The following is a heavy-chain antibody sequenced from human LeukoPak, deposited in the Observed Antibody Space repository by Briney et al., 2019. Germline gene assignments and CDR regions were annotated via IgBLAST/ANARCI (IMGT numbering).Heavy chain of an antibody. V-gene: IGHV3-48*03. D-gene: IGHD3-9*01. J-gene: IGHJ2*01. CDR2: ISSSGSTI. CDR3: ARDNYDILTGYRWYFDL. CDR1: GFTFSSYE. Sequence: GGSLRLSCAVSGFTFSSYEMNWVRQAPGKGLEWVSHISSSGSTIYYADSVKGRFTISRDNAKNSLYLQMNSLRAEDTAVYYCARDNYDILTGYRWYFDLWGRGTLVTVSS.